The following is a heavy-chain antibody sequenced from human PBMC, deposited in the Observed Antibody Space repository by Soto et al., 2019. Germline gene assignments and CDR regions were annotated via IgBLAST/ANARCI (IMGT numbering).Heavy chain of an antibody. CDR1: GGSINSVDYY. CDR3: ARGPTTAKLDI. D-gene: IGHD4-17*01. Sequence: SETLSLTCSVFGGSINSVDYYCIWIRQPPGKGLEWIGHIYDSGKTYSNPSLKSQVTISVDTSKSQFSLKLTSVTAADTAVYYCARGPTTAKLDIWGQGTLVTVSS. CDR2: IYDSGKT. J-gene: IGHJ4*02. V-gene: IGHV4-30-4*01.